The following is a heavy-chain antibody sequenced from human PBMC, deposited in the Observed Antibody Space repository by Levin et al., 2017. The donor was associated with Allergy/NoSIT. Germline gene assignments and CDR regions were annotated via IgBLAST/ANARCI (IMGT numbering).Heavy chain of an antibody. CDR2: ISSSSSYI. CDR1: GFTFSSYS. CDR3: ARDGCSSTSCPPNYYYYGMDG. J-gene: IGHJ6*02. Sequence: ETLSLTCAASGFTFSSYSMNWVRQAPGKGLEWVSSISSSSSYIYYADSVKGRFTISRDNAKNSLYLQMNSLRAEDTAVYYCARDGCSSTSCPPNYYYYGMDGWGQGTTVTVSS. V-gene: IGHV3-21*01. D-gene: IGHD2-2*01.